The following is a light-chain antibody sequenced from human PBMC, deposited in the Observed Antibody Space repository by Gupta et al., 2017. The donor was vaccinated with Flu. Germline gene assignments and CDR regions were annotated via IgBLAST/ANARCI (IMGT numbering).Light chain of an antibody. V-gene: IGKV1-5*03. CDR1: QSISSW. J-gene: IGKJ2*03. CDR2: KSS. CDR3: QQYYSHYMYS. Sequence: DIQMTQSPSTLSASVGDRVTITCRASQSISSWLAWYQQKPGKAPKLLIYKSSSLESGVPSRFSGSGSGTEFTLTISRMQPDDFATYYCQQYYSHYMYSFGQGTKLEIK.